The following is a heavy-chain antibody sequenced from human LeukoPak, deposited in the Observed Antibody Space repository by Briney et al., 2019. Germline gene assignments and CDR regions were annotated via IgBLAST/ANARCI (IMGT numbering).Heavy chain of an antibody. Sequence: GGSLRLSCAASGFTFSGYSMSWVRQAPGKGLEWVSVIYYGGSTYYADSVKGRFTISRDSSKNTLYLQMNSLSGEDTAVYYCARSQPGYSSSLAAFDAWGEGIMVTVSS. CDR1: GFTFSGYS. D-gene: IGHD6-13*01. V-gene: IGHV3-53*01. CDR2: IYYGGST. CDR3: ARSQPGYSSSLAAFDA. J-gene: IGHJ3*01.